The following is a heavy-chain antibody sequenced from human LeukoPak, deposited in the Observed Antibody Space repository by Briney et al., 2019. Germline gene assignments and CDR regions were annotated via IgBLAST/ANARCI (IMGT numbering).Heavy chain of an antibody. D-gene: IGHD5-18*01. CDR2: IYYSGST. CDR1: GGSISSYY. J-gene: IGHJ4*02. CDR3: ASAHTAMVLDY. Sequence: SETLSLTCTVSGGSISSYYWSWIRQPPGKGLEWIGYIYYSGSTNYNPSLKSRVTISVDTSKNQFSLKLSSVTAADTAVYYCASAHTAMVLDYWGQGTLATVSS. V-gene: IGHV4-59*01.